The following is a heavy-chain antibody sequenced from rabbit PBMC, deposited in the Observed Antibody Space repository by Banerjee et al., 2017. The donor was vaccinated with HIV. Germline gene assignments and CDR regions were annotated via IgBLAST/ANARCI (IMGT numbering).Heavy chain of an antibody. CDR2: IFTGNDNT. D-gene: IGHD1-1*01. CDR3: ARGVPGDDTNYNL. V-gene: IGHV1S45*01. J-gene: IGHJ4*01. Sequence: QEQLEESGGDLVKPEGSLTLTCTASGFSFSSRYPMCWVRQAPGKGLEWIGCIFTGNDNTYYASWAKGRFTISKTSTTVTLQMTSLTAADTATYFCARGVPGDDTNYNLWGPGTLVTVS. CDR1: GFSFSSRYP.